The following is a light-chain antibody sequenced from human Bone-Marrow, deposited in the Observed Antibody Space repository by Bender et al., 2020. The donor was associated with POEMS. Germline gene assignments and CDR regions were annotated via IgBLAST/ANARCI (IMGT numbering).Light chain of an antibody. Sequence: QSALTQPASVSGSPGQSITISCTGTSSDVGNYNLVSWYQHHPGKAPKLMIYEDDERTSGVSIRFSGSKSGHTASLTISGLQAEDECDYYCSSYAGSNTFLFGPGTKVTVL. V-gene: IGLV2-23*02. CDR2: EDD. J-gene: IGLJ1*01. CDR1: SSDVGNYNL. CDR3: SSYAGSNTFL.